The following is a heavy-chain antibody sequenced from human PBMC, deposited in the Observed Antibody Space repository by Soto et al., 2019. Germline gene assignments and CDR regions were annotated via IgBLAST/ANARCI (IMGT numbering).Heavy chain of an antibody. V-gene: IGHV4-39*01. Sequence: QLQLQESGPGLVKPSETLSLTCTVSGGSISSSSYYWGWIRQPPGKGLEWIGSIYYSGSTYYNPSLKSRVTISVDTSKNQFSLKLSSVTAADPAVYYCARSPQEYCSGGSCYPDAFDIWGQGTMVTVSS. J-gene: IGHJ3*02. CDR3: ARSPQEYCSGGSCYPDAFDI. CDR2: IYYSGST. CDR1: GGSISSSSYY. D-gene: IGHD2-15*01.